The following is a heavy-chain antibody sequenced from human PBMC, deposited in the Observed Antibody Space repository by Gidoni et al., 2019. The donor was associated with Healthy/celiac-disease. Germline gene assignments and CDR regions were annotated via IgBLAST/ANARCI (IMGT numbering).Heavy chain of an antibody. CDR2: IIPIFGTA. D-gene: IGHD6-13*01. J-gene: IGHJ6*02. Sequence: QVQLVQSGAEVKKPGSSVKVSCKASGGTFSSYAISWVRQAPGQGLEWMGGIIPIFGTANYAQKFQGRVTITADESTSTAYMELSSLRSEDTAVYYCARGVAAAGPYYYYGMDVWGQGTTVTVSS. CDR1: GGTFSSYA. CDR3: ARGVAAAGPYYYYGMDV. V-gene: IGHV1-69*01.